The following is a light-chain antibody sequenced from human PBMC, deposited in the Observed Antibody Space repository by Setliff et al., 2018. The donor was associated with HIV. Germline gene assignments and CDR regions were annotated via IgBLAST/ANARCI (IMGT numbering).Light chain of an antibody. Sequence: QSVLTQPASVSGSPGQSITISCTGTRSDVGGYDYVSWYQQHPDKAPKLMIYEVSNRPAGVSNRFSGSKSGNTASLTISGLQAEDEADYYCSSYTSGSTRVFGTGTKVTVL. CDR1: RSDVGGYDY. J-gene: IGLJ1*01. V-gene: IGLV2-14*01. CDR3: SSYTSGSTRV. CDR2: EVS.